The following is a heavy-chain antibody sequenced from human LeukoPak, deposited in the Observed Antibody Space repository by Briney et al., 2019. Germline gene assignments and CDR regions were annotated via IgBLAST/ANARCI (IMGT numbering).Heavy chain of an antibody. Sequence: LGGSLRLSCAASGFTFSSYAMHWVRQAPGKGLEYVSAISSNGGSTYYANSVKGRFTISRDNSKNTLYLQMNSLRAEDTAMFYCAKGSPPRWLTMAPLPDYWGQGTLVTVSS. CDR3: AKGSPPRWLTMAPLPDY. CDR1: GFTFSSYA. V-gene: IGHV3-64*01. CDR2: ISSNGGST. J-gene: IGHJ4*02. D-gene: IGHD3-10*01.